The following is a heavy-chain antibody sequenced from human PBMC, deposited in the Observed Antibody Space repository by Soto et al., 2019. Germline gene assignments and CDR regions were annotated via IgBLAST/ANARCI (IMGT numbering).Heavy chain of an antibody. CDR3: AREEHDNRGGL. V-gene: IGHV1-69*12. J-gene: IGHJ4*02. CDR1: GGTFSSYA. Sequence: QVQLVQSGAEVKKPGSSVKVSCKASGGTFSSYAISWVRQAPGQGLEWMGGIIPIFGTANYAQQFQGRVTXTXXESTSTADMALSSLSSEDTAVDYCAREEHDNRGGLWGQGTLVTVSS. D-gene: IGHD3-9*01. CDR2: IIPIFGTA.